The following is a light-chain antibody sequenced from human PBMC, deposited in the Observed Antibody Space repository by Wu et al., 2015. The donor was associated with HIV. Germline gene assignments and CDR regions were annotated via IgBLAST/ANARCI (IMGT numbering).Light chain of an antibody. J-gene: IGKJ1*01. V-gene: IGKV1-27*01. CDR3: QKYNTAPWT. CDR1: QSINTY. CDR2: GAF. Sequence: DIQMTQSPSSLSASVGDRVNITCRASQSINTYLTWYHQKPGKAPKLLIYGAFNLQSGVPSRFSGGGSGTDFTLTISSLQPEDAATYYCQKYNTAPWTFGQGTKVEMK.